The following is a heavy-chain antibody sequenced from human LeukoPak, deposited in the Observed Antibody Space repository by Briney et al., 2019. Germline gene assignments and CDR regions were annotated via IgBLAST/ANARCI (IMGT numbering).Heavy chain of an antibody. J-gene: IGHJ6*03. CDR1: GGSIGTYY. CDR2: IYVTGT. Sequence: PSETLSLTCTVSGGSIGTYYWSWVRQSPGTGLEWIGYIYVTGTRYNPYLPSRVTIPVDRSRNQFFLKMTSVTAADTAVYYCARHIGGGIEDMDVWGRGTKVTVSS. CDR3: ARHIGGGIEDMDV. V-gene: IGHV4-59*08. D-gene: IGHD3-16*02.